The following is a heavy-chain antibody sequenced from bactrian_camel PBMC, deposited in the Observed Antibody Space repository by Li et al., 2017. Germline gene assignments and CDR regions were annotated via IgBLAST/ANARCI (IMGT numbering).Heavy chain of an antibody. D-gene: IGHD2*01. V-gene: IGHV3S55*01. CDR1: QFTFSSSRSC. CDR2: IDSDGK. J-gene: IGHJ6*01. Sequence: HVQLVESGGGLVRAGGSLKLSCVASQFTFSSSRSCMGWFRQAPGKDREGVAHIDSDGKWYAESLKGRSTISTDDANNTLDLQIDSLQPEDTAMYYCAARGPYCYTKLSVRDFTYWGQGTQVTVS. CDR3: AARGPYCYTKLSVRDFTY.